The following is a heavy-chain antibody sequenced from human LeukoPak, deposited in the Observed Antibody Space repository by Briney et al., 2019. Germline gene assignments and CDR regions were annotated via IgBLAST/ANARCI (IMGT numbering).Heavy chain of an antibody. D-gene: IGHD3-10*01. CDR1: GDSVSSNSAA. J-gene: IGHJ3*02. V-gene: IGHV6-1*01. Sequence: SQTLSLTCAISGDSVSSNSAAWSWIRQSPSRGLEWLGRTYYRSKWYNDYAVSVKSRITINPDTSKNQFSLKLSSVTAADTAVYFCARPILLWFGETHGAFDIWGQGTMVTVSS. CDR2: TYYRSKWYN. CDR3: ARPILLWFGETHGAFDI.